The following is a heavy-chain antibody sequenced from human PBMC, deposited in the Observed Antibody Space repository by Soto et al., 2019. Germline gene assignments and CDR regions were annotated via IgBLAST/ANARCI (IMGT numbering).Heavy chain of an antibody. CDR1: GFPFSSYA. J-gene: IGHJ6*02. CDR3: ARDRRDPNHCFYGMDV. D-gene: IGHD2-21*02. Sequence: GGSLRLSXAASGFPFSSYAMHWVRQALGKGLEWVAVISYDGSNKYYADSVKGRFTISRDNSKNTLYLQMNSLRAEDTAVYYRARDRRDPNHCFYGMDVWGQGTTVTVSS. CDR2: ISYDGSNK. V-gene: IGHV3-30-3*01.